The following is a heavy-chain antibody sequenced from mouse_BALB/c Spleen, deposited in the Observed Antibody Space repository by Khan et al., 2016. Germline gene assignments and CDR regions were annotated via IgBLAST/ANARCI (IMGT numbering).Heavy chain of an antibody. CDR1: GYTFTSYW. V-gene: IGHV1-87*01. Sequence: QVQLQQSGAELARPGASVKLSCKASGYTFTSYWMQWVKQRPGQGLEWIGAIYPGDGDTRYTQKFKGKATLTADKSSSTAYMQLSSLASEDSAVYYCASYYGSSYDYFDCWGQGTTLTVSS. CDR3: ASYYGSSYDYFDC. J-gene: IGHJ2*01. CDR2: IYPGDGDT. D-gene: IGHD1-1*01.